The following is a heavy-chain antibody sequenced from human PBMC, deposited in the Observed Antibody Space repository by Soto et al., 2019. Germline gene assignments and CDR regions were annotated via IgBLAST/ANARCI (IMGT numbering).Heavy chain of an antibody. Sequence: GASVKVSCKASGYTFSSYYMHWVRQAPGQGLEWMGIINSSGGSTSYAQKFQGRVTMTRDASTSTVYMELSSLRSEDTAVYYCAAEWESDAFDIWGQGTMVTV. D-gene: IGHD1-26*01. CDR2: INSSGGST. CDR3: AAEWESDAFDI. CDR1: GYTFSSYY. J-gene: IGHJ3*02. V-gene: IGHV1-46*01.